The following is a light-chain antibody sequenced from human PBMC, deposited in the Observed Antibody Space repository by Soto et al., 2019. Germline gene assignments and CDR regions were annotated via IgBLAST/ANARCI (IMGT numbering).Light chain of an antibody. V-gene: IGKV3-20*01. CDR1: QSVSNNY. CDR2: RPS. J-gene: IGKJ1*01. CDR3: QQYGALLWT. Sequence: EIVLTQSAGTLSLSPGERATLSGMAGQSVSNNYLAWYQQKPGQAPRLLIYRPSDRATGIPDRFSGSGSGTDFTLTISRLEHEDFAVYYCQQYGALLWTFGQGTKVDIK.